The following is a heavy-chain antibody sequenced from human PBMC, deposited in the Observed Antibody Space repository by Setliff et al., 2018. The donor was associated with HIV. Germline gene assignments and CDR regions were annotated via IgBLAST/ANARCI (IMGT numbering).Heavy chain of an antibody. CDR1: GGSVSTSTYY. D-gene: IGHD3-9*01. CDR2: LSYRGTT. Sequence: SETLSLTCTVSGGSVSTSTYYWGWTRQPPGKGLEYIGTLSYRGTTHYNPSLKSRIALSIDSSKNQFSLNLHFVTATDSALYYCATTRPISTGYPGFFDSWGQGIVVTVSS. CDR3: ATTRPISTGYPGFFDS. J-gene: IGHJ4*02. V-gene: IGHV4-39*01.